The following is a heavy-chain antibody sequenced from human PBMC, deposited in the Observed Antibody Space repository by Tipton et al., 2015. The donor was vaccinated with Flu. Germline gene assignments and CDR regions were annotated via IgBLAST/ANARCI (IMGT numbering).Heavy chain of an antibody. V-gene: IGHV4-38-2*01. CDR3: ARAEIGDFDY. CDR2: IYHNGDI. J-gene: IGHJ4*02. Sequence: TLSLTWAVSGYSISRGYYWGWIRQPPGKGLEWIGSIYHNGDIHFNPSLKSRVSISVDTSNNRFSLNLTSVTAADTAVYYCARAEIGDFDYWGQGTLVTVSS. CDR1: GYSISRGYY. D-gene: IGHD2/OR15-2a*01.